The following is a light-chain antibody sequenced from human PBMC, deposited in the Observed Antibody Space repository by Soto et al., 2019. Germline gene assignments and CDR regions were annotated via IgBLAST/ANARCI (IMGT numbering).Light chain of an antibody. V-gene: IGKV1-5*03. CDR2: KAS. Sequence: DIQMTQSPSTLSASVGDGVTITCRASQSISSWLAWYQQKPGKAPKLLIYKASSLESGVPSRFSGSGSGTEFTLTISSLQPDDFATYYCQQYNSYSVTFGGGTKVDIK. J-gene: IGKJ4*01. CDR3: QQYNSYSVT. CDR1: QSISSW.